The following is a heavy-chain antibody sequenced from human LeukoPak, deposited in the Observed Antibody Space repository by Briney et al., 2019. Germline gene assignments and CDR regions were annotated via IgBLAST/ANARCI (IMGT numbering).Heavy chain of an antibody. J-gene: IGHJ5*02. D-gene: IGHD2-2*01. CDR3: AHSTYCSSTSCPGWFDP. Sequence: SGPTLVNPTQTLTLTCTFSGFSLSTSGVGVGWIRHPPGKALEWLALIYWNDDKRYSPSLKSRLTITKDTSKNQVVLTMTNMDPVDTATYYCAHSTYCSSTSCPGWFDPWGQGTLVTVSS. CDR1: GFSLSTSGVG. V-gene: IGHV2-5*01. CDR2: IYWNDDK.